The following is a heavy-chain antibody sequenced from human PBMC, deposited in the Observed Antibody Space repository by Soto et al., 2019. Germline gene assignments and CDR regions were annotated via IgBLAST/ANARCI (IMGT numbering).Heavy chain of an antibody. CDR3: ARAPYCSGGSCYRSYYMDV. Sequence: SETLSLTCTVSGGSISSGGYYWSWIRQHPGKGLEWIGYIYYSGSTYYNPSLKSRVTISVDTSKNQFSLKLSSVTAADTAAYYCARAPYCSGGSCYRSYYMDVWGKGTTVTVS. D-gene: IGHD2-15*01. CDR2: IYYSGST. J-gene: IGHJ6*03. V-gene: IGHV4-31*03. CDR1: GGSISSGGYY.